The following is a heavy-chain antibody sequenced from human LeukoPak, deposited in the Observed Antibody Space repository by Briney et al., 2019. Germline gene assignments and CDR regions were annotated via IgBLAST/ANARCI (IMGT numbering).Heavy chain of an antibody. Sequence: ASVKVSCKASGYTFTSYGISWVRQAPGQGLEWMGWISAYNGNTNYAQKFQGRVTMTRDTSISTAYMELSRLRSDDTAVYYCARAYDRDAFDIWGQGTMVTVSS. CDR3: ARAYDRDAFDI. V-gene: IGHV1-18*01. D-gene: IGHD3-22*01. J-gene: IGHJ3*02. CDR1: GYTFTSYG. CDR2: ISAYNGNT.